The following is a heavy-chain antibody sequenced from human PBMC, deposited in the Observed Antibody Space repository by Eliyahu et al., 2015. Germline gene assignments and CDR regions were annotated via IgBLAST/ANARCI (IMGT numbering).Heavy chain of an antibody. Sequence: EVQLLESGGGXVQPXGSLRLSCXXSGXXFSNHAMNWVRQVPGKGXEWVSTISGRGDTTYYADXVTGRFTISGDNSKNTLYLQMHSLTAEDTAVYYCAKSFNRQPGPMDVWGKGTTVTVSS. V-gene: IGHV3-23*01. D-gene: IGHD2/OR15-2a*01. CDR2: ISGRGDTT. CDR1: GXXFSNHA. J-gene: IGHJ6*04. CDR3: AKSFNRQPGPMDV.